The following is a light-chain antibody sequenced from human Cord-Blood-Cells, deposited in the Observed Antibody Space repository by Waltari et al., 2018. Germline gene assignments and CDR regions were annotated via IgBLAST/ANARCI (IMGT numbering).Light chain of an antibody. CDR2: AAS. V-gene: IGKV1-39*01. CDR3: QQSYSTPRT. J-gene: IGKJ1*01. CDR1: QSISSY. Sequence: DIQMTQSLSSLSASVGARVTITCRASQSISSYLNWYQQKPGKAPKLLIYAASSLQSGVPSRFSGSGSGTDFTLTISSLQPEDFATYYCQQSYSTPRTFGQGTKVEIK.